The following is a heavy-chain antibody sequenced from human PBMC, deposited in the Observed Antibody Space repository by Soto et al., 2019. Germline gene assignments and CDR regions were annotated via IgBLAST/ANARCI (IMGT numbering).Heavy chain of an antibody. D-gene: IGHD3-22*01. CDR3: AKATTMVVVTKDYYNGMDV. CDR2: IGTAGDT. CDR1: GFTFSSYD. J-gene: IGHJ6*02. Sequence: PGGSLRLSCAASGFTFSSYDMHWVRQATGKGLEWVSAIGTAGDTYYVDSVKGRFTISRDNSKNTVYLQMNNLRADDTAVYYCAKATTMVVVTKDYYNGMDVWGQGTTVTVSS. V-gene: IGHV3-13*01.